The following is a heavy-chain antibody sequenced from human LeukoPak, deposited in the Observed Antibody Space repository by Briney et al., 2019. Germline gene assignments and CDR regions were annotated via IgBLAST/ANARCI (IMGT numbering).Heavy chain of an antibody. D-gene: IGHD3-10*01. V-gene: IGHV3-30*18. CDR1: GFTFSSYG. CDR3: AKRWGLLWFGELLSSAFDI. J-gene: IGHJ3*02. CDR2: ISYDGSNK. Sequence: GGSLRLSCAASGFTFSSYGMHWVRQAPGKGLEWVAVISYDGSNKYYADSVKGRFTISRDNSKNTLYLQMNSLRAEDTAVYYCAKRWGLLWFGELLSSAFDIWGQGTMVTVSS.